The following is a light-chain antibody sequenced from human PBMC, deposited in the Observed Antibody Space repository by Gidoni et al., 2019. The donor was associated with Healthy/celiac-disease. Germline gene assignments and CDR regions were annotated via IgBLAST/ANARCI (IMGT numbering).Light chain of an antibody. CDR2: KAS. J-gene: IGKJ2*03. CDR1: QSISSW. V-gene: IGKV1-5*03. Sequence: DIQMTQSPSTLSAYVGDRVTITCRASQSISSWLAWYQQQPRKAPKLLIYKASSLESGVPSRFSGSGSGTEFTLTISSLQPDDFATYYCQQYNSYPYSFGQGTKLEIK. CDR3: QQYNSYPYS.